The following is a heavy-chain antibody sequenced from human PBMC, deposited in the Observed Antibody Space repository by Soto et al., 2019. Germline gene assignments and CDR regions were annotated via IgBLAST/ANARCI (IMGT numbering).Heavy chain of an antibody. CDR3: AKDTHYYDSSGYYYFVFDY. Sequence: EVQLLESGGGLVQPGGSLRLSCAASGFTFSSYAMSWVRQAPGKGLEWVSAISGSGGSTYYADSVKGRFTISRDNSKNTLYLQMNSLRAEDTAVYYCAKDTHYYDSSGYYYFVFDYWGQGTLVTVSS. D-gene: IGHD3-22*01. V-gene: IGHV3-23*01. J-gene: IGHJ4*02. CDR1: GFTFSSYA. CDR2: ISGSGGST.